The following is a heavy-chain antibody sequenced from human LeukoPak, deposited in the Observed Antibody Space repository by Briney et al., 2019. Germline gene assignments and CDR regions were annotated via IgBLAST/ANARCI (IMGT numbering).Heavy chain of an antibody. Sequence: GGSLRLSCEPSGFPFSSDWMLWVRQARGKGLVWVSRISGDGTIKTYADFVRGRFTISRDNTKNILYLQMNSLKVEDTATYFCSRSQFDYWGQGVLVTVSS. J-gene: IGHJ4*02. V-gene: IGHV3-74*03. CDR3: SRSQFDY. CDR1: GFPFSSDW. CDR2: ISGDGTIK.